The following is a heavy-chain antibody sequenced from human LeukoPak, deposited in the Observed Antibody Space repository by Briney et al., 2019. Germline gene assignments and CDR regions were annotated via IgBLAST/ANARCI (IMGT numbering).Heavy chain of an antibody. V-gene: IGHV5-51*01. D-gene: IGHD1-26*01. CDR2: IYPGDSDT. CDR3: ARRVGANDAFDF. J-gene: IGHJ3*01. CDR1: GYRFSIYW. Sequence: GESLKISRQGSGYRFSIYWIAWVRQMPGKGLEWLGIIYPGDSDTRYSPSFQGQVTVSVDNSINTAYLQWSSLKASDTAIYYCARRVGANDAFDFWGQGTMVNVFS.